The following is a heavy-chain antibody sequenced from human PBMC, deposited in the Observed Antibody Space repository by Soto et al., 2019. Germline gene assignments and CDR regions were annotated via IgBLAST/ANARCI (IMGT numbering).Heavy chain of an antibody. J-gene: IGHJ4*02. CDR2: ISGSGGST. Sequence: PGGSLRLSCAASGFTFSSYAMSWVRQAPGKGLEWVSAISGSGGSTYYADSVKGRFTISRDNSKNTLYLQMNSLRAEDTAVYYCAKDRPLLPYIWGSYRYKDYFDYWGQGTLVTVSS. CDR1: GFTFSSYA. CDR3: AKDRPLLPYIWGSYRYKDYFDY. V-gene: IGHV3-23*01. D-gene: IGHD3-16*02.